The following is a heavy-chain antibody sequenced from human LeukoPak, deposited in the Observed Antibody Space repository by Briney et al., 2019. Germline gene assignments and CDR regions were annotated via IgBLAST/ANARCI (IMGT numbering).Heavy chain of an antibody. CDR2: ISSNGGST. CDR1: GFTFSSYA. Sequence: GGSLRLSCAASGFTFSSYAMHWVRQAPGKGLEYVSAISSNGGSTYYANSVKGRFTISRDNSKNTLYLQMGSLRAEDMAVYYCARALTDVDTEWFDPWGQGTLVTVSS. CDR3: ARALTDVDTEWFDP. J-gene: IGHJ5*02. D-gene: IGHD5-18*01. V-gene: IGHV3-64*01.